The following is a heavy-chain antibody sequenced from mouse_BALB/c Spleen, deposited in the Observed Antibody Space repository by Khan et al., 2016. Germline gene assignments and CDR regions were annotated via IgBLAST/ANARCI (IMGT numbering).Heavy chain of an antibody. V-gene: IGHV1-7*01. CDR1: GYTFTSYW. CDR3: AVITTVVATSDY. CDR2: INPSTGYT. Sequence: QVQLQQSGAELAKPGASVKMSCKASGYTFTSYWMHWVKQRPGQGLEWIGYINPSTGYTEYNQKFKDKATLTADKSSCTAYMQLSSLTSEDSAVYYCAVITTVVATSDYWGQGTTLTVSS. D-gene: IGHD1-1*01. J-gene: IGHJ2*01.